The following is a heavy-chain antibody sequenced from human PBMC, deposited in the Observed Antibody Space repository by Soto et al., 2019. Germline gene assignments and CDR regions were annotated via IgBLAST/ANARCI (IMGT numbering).Heavy chain of an antibody. CDR3: ARDRYYDSSGYYALDAFDI. Sequence: PGGSLRLSCAASGFTFSSYWMSWVRQAPGKGLEWVANIKQDGSEKYYVDSVKGRFTISRDNAKNSLYLQMNSLRAEDTAVYYCARDRYYDSSGYYALDAFDIWGQGTMVTVS. V-gene: IGHV3-7*01. J-gene: IGHJ3*02. CDR2: IKQDGSEK. D-gene: IGHD3-22*01. CDR1: GFTFSSYW.